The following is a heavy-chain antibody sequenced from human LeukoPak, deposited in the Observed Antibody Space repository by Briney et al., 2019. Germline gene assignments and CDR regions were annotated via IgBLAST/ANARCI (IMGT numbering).Heavy chain of an antibody. V-gene: IGHV1/OR15-1*01. D-gene: IGHD3-16*01. J-gene: IGHJ4*02. CDR1: GYIFTDYY. CDR2: INPNSGGT. Sequence: GASVKVSCKASGYIFTDYYMHWVRQAPGQELGWMGRINPNSGGTNYAQKFQGRVTMTRDTSISTAYTELSSLRSEDTATYYCARVNGLRLGELVYWGQGTLVTVSS. CDR3: ARVNGLRLGELVY.